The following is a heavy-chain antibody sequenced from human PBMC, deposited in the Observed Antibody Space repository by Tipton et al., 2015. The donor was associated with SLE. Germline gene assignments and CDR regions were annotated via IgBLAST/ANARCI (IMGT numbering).Heavy chain of an antibody. V-gene: IGHV4-59*08. Sequence: TLSLTCTVSGGSISQYYWTWIRQSPGQGLEWVGYVYYSGATDTNPSLKSRVTISVDTSKNQFSLRLNSVTAADTAVYYCARYYYDSSGDCLFDYWGQGTLVTVSS. CDR2: VYYSGAT. J-gene: IGHJ4*02. CDR1: GGSISQYY. CDR3: ARYYYDSSGDCLFDY. D-gene: IGHD3-22*01.